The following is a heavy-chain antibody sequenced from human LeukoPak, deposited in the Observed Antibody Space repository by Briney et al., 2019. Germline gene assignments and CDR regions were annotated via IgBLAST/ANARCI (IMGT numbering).Heavy chain of an antibody. J-gene: IGHJ3*01. CDR3: ISWISTDGLKA. CDR2: GYGGTK. Sequence: GGSLRLSCKASGFIFADYSMSWVRQAPGKRLEWVGFGYGGTKEYAASVKGRFTISRDDSKSIAYLQMNRLKSEDTAVYYCISWISTDGLKAWGQGTMVTVSS. V-gene: IGHV3-49*04. D-gene: IGHD2-2*03. CDR1: GFIFADYS.